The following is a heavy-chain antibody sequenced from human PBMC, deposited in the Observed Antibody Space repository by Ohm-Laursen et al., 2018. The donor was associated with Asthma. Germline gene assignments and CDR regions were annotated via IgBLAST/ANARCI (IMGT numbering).Heavy chain of an antibody. V-gene: IGHV3-48*01. CDR3: AREDYYGSGSCDS. J-gene: IGHJ4*02. CDR2: ISSSSSTI. CDR1: EFTFSLYS. D-gene: IGHD3-10*01. Sequence: SLRLSCSASEFTFSLYSMNWVRQAPGKGLEWVSYISSSSSTIYYADSVKGRFTISRDNSKNTLYLHMNSLRVEDTAVYYCAREDYYGSGSCDSWGQGTLVTVSS.